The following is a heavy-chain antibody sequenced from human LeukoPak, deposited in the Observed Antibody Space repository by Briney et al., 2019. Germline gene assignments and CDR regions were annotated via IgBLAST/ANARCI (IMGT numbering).Heavy chain of an antibody. CDR2: IYHSGST. Sequence: SETLSLTCTVSGGSISSYYWGWIRQPPGKGLEWIGEIYHSGSTNYNPSLKSRVTISVDKSKNQFSLKLSSVTAADTAVYYCARDLGTALEDYWGQGTLVTVSS. V-gene: IGHV4-59*12. D-gene: IGHD1-1*01. CDR3: ARDLGTALEDY. J-gene: IGHJ4*02. CDR1: GGSISSYY.